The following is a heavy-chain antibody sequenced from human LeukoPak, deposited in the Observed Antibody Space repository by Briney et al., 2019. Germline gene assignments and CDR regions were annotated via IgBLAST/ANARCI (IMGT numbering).Heavy chain of an antibody. V-gene: IGHV3-73*01. CDR2: IRSKANNYAT. CDR1: GFMFSGSP. J-gene: IGHJ4*02. Sequence: GGSLKLSCEASGFMFSGSPMHWVREASGKGLEWIGHIRSKANNYATIYAASVKGRFTISRDDSKNTAYLQMNSLKTEGTAVYSCARPSQYGSGTDYYFDSWGRGTLVTVSS. CDR3: ARPSQYGSGTDYYFDS. D-gene: IGHD3-10*01.